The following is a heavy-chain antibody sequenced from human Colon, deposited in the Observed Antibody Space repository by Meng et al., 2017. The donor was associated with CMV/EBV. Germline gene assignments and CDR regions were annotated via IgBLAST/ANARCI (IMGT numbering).Heavy chain of an antibody. CDR1: GYTFTSYD. Sequence: ASVKVSCKSSGYTFTSYDINWVRQATGQGREWMGWMNPNSGNTGYAQKFQGRVTITRNTSISTAYMELSSLRSEDTAVYYCARVTSGSYPRYYYYGMDVWGQGTTVTVSS. CDR3: ARVTSGSYPRYYYYGMDV. CDR2: MNPNSGNT. J-gene: IGHJ6*02. D-gene: IGHD1-26*01. V-gene: IGHV1-8*03.